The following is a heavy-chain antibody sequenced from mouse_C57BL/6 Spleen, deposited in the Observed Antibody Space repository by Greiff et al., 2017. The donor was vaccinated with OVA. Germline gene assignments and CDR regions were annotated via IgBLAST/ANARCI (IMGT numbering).Heavy chain of an antibody. CDR1: GYTFTSYW. Sequence: EVQLQQSGTVLARPGASVKMSCKTSGYTFTSYWMHWVKQRPGQGLEWIGAIYPGNSDTSYNQKLKGKAKLTAVTSASTAYMELSSLTNEDSAVYYCTGSTVEGAWFAYWGQGTLVTVSA. D-gene: IGHD1-1*01. J-gene: IGHJ3*01. CDR3: TGSTVEGAWFAY. V-gene: IGHV1-5*01. CDR2: IYPGNSDT.